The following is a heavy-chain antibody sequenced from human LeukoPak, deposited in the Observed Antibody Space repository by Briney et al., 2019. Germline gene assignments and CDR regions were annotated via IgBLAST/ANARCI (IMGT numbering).Heavy chain of an antibody. J-gene: IGHJ6*02. CDR3: ASTRVDCSSTSCEAHYYGMDV. V-gene: IGHV1-2*02. CDR2: INPNSGGT. Sequence: ASVKVSCKASGYTFTGYYMHWVRQAPGQGLEWMGWINPNSGGTNYAQKFQGRVTMTRDTSISTAYMELSRLRSDDTAVYYCASTRVDCSSTSCEAHYYGMDVWGQGTTVTVSS. CDR1: GYTFTGYY. D-gene: IGHD2-2*01.